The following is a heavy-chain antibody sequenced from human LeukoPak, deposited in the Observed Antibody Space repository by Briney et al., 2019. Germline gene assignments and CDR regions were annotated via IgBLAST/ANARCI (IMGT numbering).Heavy chain of an antibody. CDR3: ARVLLGTVATPVYYCMDV. CDR1: GYTFTSYA. J-gene: IGHJ6*02. Sequence: GASETLSCTATGYTFTSYAINWVRQAPGQGLEWMGWMNPNSGNTGYAPKFQGRVTMSRNTSMSTSYLKMSCLRSEDTAVYYCARVLLGTVATPVYYCMDVGGQRRTVSVSS. V-gene: IGHV1-8*02. CDR2: MNPNSGNT. D-gene: IGHD1-1*01.